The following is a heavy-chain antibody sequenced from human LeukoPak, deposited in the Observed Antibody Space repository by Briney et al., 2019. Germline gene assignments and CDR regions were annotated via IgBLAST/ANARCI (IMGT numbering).Heavy chain of an antibody. CDR3: ARGPLTMVRGAHHFAY. V-gene: IGHV4-34*01. Sequence: SETLSLTCAVYGGSFSCYYWSWIRQPPGKGLEWIGEINHSRSTNYNPSLKSRVTISVDTSKNQFSLKMSSVPAGDTAVYYCARGPLTMVRGAHHFAYWGQGTLVTVSS. CDR2: INHSRST. D-gene: IGHD3-10*01. CDR1: GGSFSCYY. J-gene: IGHJ4*02.